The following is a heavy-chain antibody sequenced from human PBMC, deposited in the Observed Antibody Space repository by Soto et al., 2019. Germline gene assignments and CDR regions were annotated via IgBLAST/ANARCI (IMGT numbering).Heavy chain of an antibody. J-gene: IGHJ4*02. CDR3: ASLGTTMTSFDY. CDR2: ILHSGTT. Sequence: SETLSLTCAVSGGSTSSSNWWTWVRQPPGKGLEWIGQILHSGTTNYNPSLKSRVIISLDKSKNQFSLQLSSVTAADTAVYYCASLGTTMTSFDYWGQGTVVTVSS. CDR1: GGSTSSSNW. V-gene: IGHV4-4*02. D-gene: IGHD1-7*01.